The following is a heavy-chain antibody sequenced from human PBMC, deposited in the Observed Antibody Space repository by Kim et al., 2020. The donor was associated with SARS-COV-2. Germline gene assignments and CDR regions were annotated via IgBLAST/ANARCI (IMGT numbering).Heavy chain of an antibody. CDR1: GGSLTDFY. CDR3: ARVKTLLWFGEFSQGAFSH. Sequence: SETLSLTCAVSGGSLTDFYWAWVRQPPGKELQWIGQIYFTGSTHYNPSLTSRLTISLDTSRNRFSLRLTSLTAADTAVYYCARVKTLLWFGEFSQGAFSHWDQGTLVTVSS. V-gene: IGHV4-59*12. J-gene: IGHJ4*02. D-gene: IGHD3-10*01. CDR2: IYFTGST.